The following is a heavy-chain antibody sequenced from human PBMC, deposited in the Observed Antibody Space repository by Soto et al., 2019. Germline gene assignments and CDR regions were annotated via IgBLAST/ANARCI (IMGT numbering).Heavy chain of an antibody. D-gene: IGHD3-22*01. CDR3: ARFHDSSGYFDY. V-gene: IGHV1-3*01. J-gene: IGHJ4*02. CDR1: GCTFTSYA. CDR2: INAGNGNT. Sequence: GASVKVSCKASGCTFTSYAMHWVRQAPGQRLEWMGWINAGNGNTKYSQKFQGRVTITRDTSASTAYMELSSLRSEDTAVYYCARFHDSSGYFDYWGQGTLVTVSS.